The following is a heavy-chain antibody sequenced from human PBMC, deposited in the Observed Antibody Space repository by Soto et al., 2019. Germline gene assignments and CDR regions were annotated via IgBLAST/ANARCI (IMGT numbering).Heavy chain of an antibody. Sequence: QVQLVESGGGVVQPGRSLRLSCAASGFTFSRYSMHWVRQAPGKGLEWVAVISDVGSNKYNADSVKGRFTISRDNSKNTLYLQMNSLRAEDTAVYYCARDVRHYYDSSGYEIWGQGTLVTVSS. V-gene: IGHV3-30-3*01. CDR2: ISDVGSNK. CDR3: ARDVRHYYDSSGYEI. CDR1: GFTFSRYS. D-gene: IGHD3-22*01. J-gene: IGHJ4*02.